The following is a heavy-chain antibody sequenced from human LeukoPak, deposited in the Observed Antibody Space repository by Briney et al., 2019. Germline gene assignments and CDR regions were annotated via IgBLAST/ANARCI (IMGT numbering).Heavy chain of an antibody. CDR1: GGTFCSYA. CDR2: IIPIFGTA. CDR3: ARDRIAVAAKPFDY. J-gene: IGHJ4*02. D-gene: IGHD6-19*01. Sequence: SVKVSCKASGGTFCSYAISWVRQAPGQGLEWMGRIIPIFGTANYAQKFQGRVTITTDESTGTAYMELSSLRSEDTAVYYCARDRIAVAAKPFDYWGQGTLVTVSS. V-gene: IGHV1-69*05.